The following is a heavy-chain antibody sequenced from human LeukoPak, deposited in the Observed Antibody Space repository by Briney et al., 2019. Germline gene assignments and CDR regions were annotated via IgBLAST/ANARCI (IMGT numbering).Heavy chain of an antibody. CDR2: IYPGDSDS. J-gene: IGHJ4*02. CDR1: GYNFTSDW. Sequence: GESLKISCEGSGYNFTSDWIAWVRQMPGKGLEWMEIIYPGDSDSRYSPSFEGQVTISADKSINTAYLRWSSLKASDTAMYYCARMTSDWYLDYWGQGTLVAVSS. D-gene: IGHD6-19*01. CDR3: ARMTSDWYLDY. V-gene: IGHV5-51*01.